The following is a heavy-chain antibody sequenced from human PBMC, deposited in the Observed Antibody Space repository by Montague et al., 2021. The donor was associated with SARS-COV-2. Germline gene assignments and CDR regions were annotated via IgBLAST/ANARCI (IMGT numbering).Heavy chain of an antibody. CDR3: VRAGGFHNRPPV. J-gene: IGHJ4*02. D-gene: IGHD4-23*01. Sequence: SETLSLTCAVSGDSIMTTDCWSWVRQPPGKGLEWIGEIYQSASTNYNPSLKSRVTMSVDRSKNQVSLELYSVTAADTALYYCVRAGGFHNRPPVWGQGALVIVSS. CDR1: GDSIMTTDC. V-gene: IGHV4-4*02. CDR2: IYQSAST.